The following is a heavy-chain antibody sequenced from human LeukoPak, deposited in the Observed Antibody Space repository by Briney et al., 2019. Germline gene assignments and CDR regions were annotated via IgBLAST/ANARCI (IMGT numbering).Heavy chain of an antibody. V-gene: IGHV1-18*01. J-gene: IGHJ6*03. CDR3: ARTIVVVPTYYYYYYMDV. D-gene: IGHD2-2*01. CDR1: GYTFTSYG. Sequence: GASVKVSCKASGYTFTSYGISWVRQAPGQGLEWMGWISAYNGNTNYAQKLQGRVTMTTDTSTSTAYMELRSLRSDDTAVYYCARTIVVVPTYYYYYYMDVWGKGTTVTVS. CDR2: ISAYNGNT.